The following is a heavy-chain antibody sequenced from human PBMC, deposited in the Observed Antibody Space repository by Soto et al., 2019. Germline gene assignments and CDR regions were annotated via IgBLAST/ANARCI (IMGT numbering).Heavy chain of an antibody. V-gene: IGHV1-18*01. CDR1: GYTFTSYG. J-gene: IGHJ4*02. CDR3: ARSYDYSSPLLSRWGLDFDY. CDR2: ISAYNGNT. D-gene: IGHD4-4*01. Sequence: GASVKVSCKASGYTFTSYGISWVRQAPGQGLEWMGWISAYNGNTNYAQKLQGRVTMTTDTSTSTAYMELRSLRSDDTAVYYCARSYDYSSPLLSRWGLDFDYWGQGTLVTVSS.